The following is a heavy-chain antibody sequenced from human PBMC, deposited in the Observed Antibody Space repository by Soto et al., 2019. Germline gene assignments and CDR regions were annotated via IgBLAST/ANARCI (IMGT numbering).Heavy chain of an antibody. V-gene: IGHV3-48*03. J-gene: IGHJ4*02. D-gene: IGHD3-10*01. Sequence: GGSLRLSCAASGFTFRSYEMNWVRQAPGKGLEWVSYISRSGSPTYYAASVRGRFTISRDNARNTLPLQMRSLSADDTAVYYCVRDSSGSIFDYWGQGILVTVSS. CDR3: VRDSSGSIFDY. CDR2: ISRSGSPT. CDR1: GFTFRSYE.